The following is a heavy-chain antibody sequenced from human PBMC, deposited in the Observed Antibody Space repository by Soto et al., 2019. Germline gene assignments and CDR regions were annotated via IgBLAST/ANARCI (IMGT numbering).Heavy chain of an antibody. CDR2: TSYDGSNK. V-gene: IGHV3-30*19. Sequence: QVQLVESGGGVVQPGASLRLSCVGSGFTFRSYVIHWVRQAPGKGLEWVALTSYDGSNKYYDDSVKGRFTISRDNSRNTVDLHMDSLRLEYTAVYYCSRWGTTGGLDVWGQGTLVSVSS. CDR1: GFTFRSYV. CDR3: SRWGTTGGLDV. D-gene: IGHD3-16*01. J-gene: IGHJ4*02.